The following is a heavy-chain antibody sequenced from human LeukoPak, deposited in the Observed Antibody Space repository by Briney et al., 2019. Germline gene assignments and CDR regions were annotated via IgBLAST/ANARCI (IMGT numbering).Heavy chain of an antibody. V-gene: IGHV1-18*04. D-gene: IGHD6-13*01. CDR3: ARDHSSSSQLFDY. CDR1: GYTFTSHH. Sequence: ASVKVSCKASGYTFTSHHMHWVRQAPGQGLEWMGWISVYNGDTNFAQKLQGRVTMTTDTFTTTAYMELRNLRSDDTAVYYCARDHSSSSQLFDYWGQGTLVTVSS. CDR2: ISVYNGDT. J-gene: IGHJ4*02.